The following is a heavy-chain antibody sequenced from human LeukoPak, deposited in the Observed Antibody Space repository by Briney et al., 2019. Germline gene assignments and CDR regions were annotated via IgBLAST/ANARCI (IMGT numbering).Heavy chain of an antibody. CDR2: IYYSGST. Sequence: SETLSLTCTVSGGSISSGSYYWSWIRQPPGKGLEWIGYIYYSGSTNYNPSLKSRVTISVDTSKNQFSLKLSSVTAADTAVYYCAREGLAAAANDAFDIWGQGTMVTVSS. J-gene: IGHJ3*02. V-gene: IGHV4-61*01. CDR1: GGSISSGSYY. CDR3: AREGLAAAANDAFDI. D-gene: IGHD6-13*01.